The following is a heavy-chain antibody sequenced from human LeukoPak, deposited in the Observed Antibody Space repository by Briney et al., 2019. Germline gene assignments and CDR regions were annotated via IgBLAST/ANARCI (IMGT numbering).Heavy chain of an antibody. J-gene: IGHJ5*02. CDR3: ARAAAGRDNWFDP. CDR1: GGSISSYY. V-gene: IGHV4-59*01. D-gene: IGHD6-13*01. Sequence: SETLSLTCTVSGGSISSYYWSWIRQPPGKGPEWIGYIYYSGSTNYNPSLKSRVTISVDTSKNQFSLKLSSVTAADTAVYYCARAAAGRDNWFDPWGQGTLVTVSS. CDR2: IYYSGST.